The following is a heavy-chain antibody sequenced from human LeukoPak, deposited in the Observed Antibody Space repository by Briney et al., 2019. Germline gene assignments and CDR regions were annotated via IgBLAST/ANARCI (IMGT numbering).Heavy chain of an antibody. CDR1: GYSISSGYY. J-gene: IGHJ1*01. CDR3: ARDEVRFPRVFQH. Sequence: PSETLSLTCSVSGYSISSGYYWGWIRQPPGKGLEWIGTIYHSGSTYYNPSLKSRVTISVDTSKDQFSLKLSSVTAADTAVYYCARDEVRFPRVFQHWGQGTLVTVSS. CDR2: IYHSGST. V-gene: IGHV4-38-2*02. D-gene: IGHD3-10*01.